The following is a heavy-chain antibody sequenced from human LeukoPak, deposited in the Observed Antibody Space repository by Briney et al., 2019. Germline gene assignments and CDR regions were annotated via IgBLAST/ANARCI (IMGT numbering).Heavy chain of an antibody. Sequence: GGSLRLSCAASGFTFSHYYMSWVRQAPGKGLEWVAVISGDGSGKSDADSVKGRFTVSRDNSKNTLYLQMNSLRTEDTAVYYCAREIGSSGWAGFFDYWGQGTLVTVSS. CDR2: ISGDGSGK. CDR1: GFTFSHYY. V-gene: IGHV3-30-3*01. CDR3: AREIGSSGWAGFFDY. D-gene: IGHD6-19*01. J-gene: IGHJ4*02.